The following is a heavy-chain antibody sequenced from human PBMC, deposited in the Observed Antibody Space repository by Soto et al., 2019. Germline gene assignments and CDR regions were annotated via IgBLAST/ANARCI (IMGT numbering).Heavy chain of an antibody. Sequence: QVQLVQSGAEVKKPGSSVKVSCKASGGTFSSYAISWVRQAPGQGLEWMGGIIPIFGTANYAQKFQGRVTITADESTSTAYMELSSLRSEDTAVYYCARVDIVVVPAAPPVHWFDPWGQGTLVTVSS. D-gene: IGHD2-2*01. CDR2: IIPIFGTA. J-gene: IGHJ5*02. CDR3: ARVDIVVVPAAPPVHWFDP. V-gene: IGHV1-69*01. CDR1: GGTFSSYA.